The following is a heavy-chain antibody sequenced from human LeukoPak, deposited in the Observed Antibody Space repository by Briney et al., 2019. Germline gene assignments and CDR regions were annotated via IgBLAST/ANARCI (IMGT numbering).Heavy chain of an antibody. CDR1: GFTFSSYA. CDR3: ARKPYYYDSSGYFYYYYMDV. D-gene: IGHD3-22*01. CDR2: ISYGGSNK. J-gene: IGHJ6*03. V-gene: IGHV3-30*04. Sequence: PGRSLRLSCAASGFTFSSYAMHWVRQAPGRGLEWVAVISYGGSNKYYADSVKGRFTISRDNSKNTLYLQMNSLRAEDTAVYYCARKPYYYDSSGYFYYYYMDVWGKGTTVTVSS.